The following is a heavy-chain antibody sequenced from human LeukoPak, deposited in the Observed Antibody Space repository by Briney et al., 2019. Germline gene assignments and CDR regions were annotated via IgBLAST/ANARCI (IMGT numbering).Heavy chain of an antibody. CDR1: GYTFTGYY. D-gene: IGHD6-6*01. CDR2: INPNSGGT. J-gene: IGHJ5*02. CDR3: ARHGAKYSSSFWFDP. Sequence: GASVKVSCKASGYTFTGYYMHWVRQAPGQGLEWMGWINPNSGGTNYVQKLQGRVTMTTDTSTNTAYMELRSLRIDDTAVYYCARHGAKYSSSFWFDPWGQGTLVIVSS. V-gene: IGHV1-2*02.